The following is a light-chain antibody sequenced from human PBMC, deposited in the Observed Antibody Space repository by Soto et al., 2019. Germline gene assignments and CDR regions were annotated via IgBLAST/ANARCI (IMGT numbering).Light chain of an antibody. J-gene: IGKJ1*01. Sequence: DIQMTQSPSSLSPSVGDRVTITCRASRSISDWLAWYQQKPGKAPELLIFDAYNLKSGVSSRFSGSGSGTEFTLTIRGLQPDDVATYYCMQYSSHSWTFGQGTKVDNK. CDR3: MQYSSHSWT. V-gene: IGKV1-5*01. CDR2: DAY. CDR1: RSISDW.